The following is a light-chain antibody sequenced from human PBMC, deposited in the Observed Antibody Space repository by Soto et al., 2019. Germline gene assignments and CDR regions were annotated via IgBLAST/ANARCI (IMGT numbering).Light chain of an antibody. CDR3: TSYTTSSTYV. Sequence: QSALTQPASVSGSPRQSIAISCTGTSSDVDAYNFVSWYQHHPGKAPKLMIFDVSNRPSGVSNRFSGSKSGNTASLTISGLQAEDEADYYCTSYTTSSTYVFGTGTKLTVL. CDR2: DVS. CDR1: SSDVDAYNF. V-gene: IGLV2-14*03. J-gene: IGLJ1*01.